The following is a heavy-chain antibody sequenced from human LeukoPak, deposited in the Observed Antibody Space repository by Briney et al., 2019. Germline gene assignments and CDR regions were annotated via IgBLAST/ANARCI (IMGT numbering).Heavy chain of an antibody. CDR2: IYTSGST. CDR3: ARATITMALGIPADAFDI. CDR1: GGSISSGSYY. V-gene: IGHV4-61*09. J-gene: IGHJ3*02. D-gene: IGHD3-10*01. Sequence: SQTLSLTCTVSGGSISSGSYYWSWIRQPAGKGLEWIRHIYTSGSTNYNPSLKSRVTISVDTSKNQFSLKLRSVSAADTAVYYCARATITMALGIPADAFDIWGQGTMVTVSS.